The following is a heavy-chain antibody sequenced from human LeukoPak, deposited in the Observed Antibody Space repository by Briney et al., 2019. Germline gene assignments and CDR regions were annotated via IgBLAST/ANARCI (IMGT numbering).Heavy chain of an antibody. CDR1: GGSISSGGYY. D-gene: IGHD2-2*02. CDR2: IYYSGST. J-gene: IGHJ4*02. V-gene: IGHV4-31*03. CDR3: ARGSGYCSSTSCYRFDY. Sequence: SETLSLTCTVSGGSISSGGYYWSWIRRHPGKGLEWIGYIYYSGSTYYNPSLKSRVTISVDTSKNQFSLKLSSVTAADTAVYYCARGSGYCSSTSCYRFDYWGQGTLVTVSS.